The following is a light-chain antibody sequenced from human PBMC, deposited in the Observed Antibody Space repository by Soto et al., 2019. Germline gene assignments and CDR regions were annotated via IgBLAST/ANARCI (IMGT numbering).Light chain of an antibody. CDR3: QHYGSSPRT. CDR2: GAS. CDR1: QSVSSSH. V-gene: IGKV3-20*01. J-gene: IGKJ2*01. Sequence: EIVWTQSPCTLSLSPGERATLSCRASQSVSSSHLAWYQQKPGQAPRLFMYGASNRATGIPDMFSGSGSGKDFTHSISRLEPEDFAVYYCQHYGSSPRTFGQGTKLEIK.